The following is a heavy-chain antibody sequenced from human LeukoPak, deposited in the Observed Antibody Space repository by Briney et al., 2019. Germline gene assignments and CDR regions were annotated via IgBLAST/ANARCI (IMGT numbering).Heavy chain of an antibody. V-gene: IGHV1-18*04. J-gene: IGHJ4*02. D-gene: IGHD3-9*01. CDR2: ISAYNGNT. Sequence: GASVKVSCKASGYTFTSYGISWVRQAPGQGLEWMGWISAYNGNTNYAQKLQGRVTMTTDTSTSTAYMELRSLRSDDTAVYYCARGTLELRYFDWLPDYWGQGTLVTVSS. CDR1: GYTFTSYG. CDR3: ARGTLELRYFDWLPDY.